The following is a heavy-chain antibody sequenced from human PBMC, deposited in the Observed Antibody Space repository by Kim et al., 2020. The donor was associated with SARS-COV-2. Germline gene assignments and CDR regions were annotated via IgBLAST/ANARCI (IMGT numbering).Heavy chain of an antibody. V-gene: IGHV4-39*01. Sequence: SETLSLTRTVSGGSISSSSYYWGWIRQPPGKGLEWIGSIYYSGSTYYNPSLKSRVTISVDTSKNQFSLKLSSVTAADTAVYYCARGREQIDFWSGYYPFNWFDPWGQGTLVTVSS. CDR1: GGSISSSSYY. J-gene: IGHJ5*02. D-gene: IGHD3-3*01. CDR2: IYYSGST. CDR3: ARGREQIDFWSGYYPFNWFDP.